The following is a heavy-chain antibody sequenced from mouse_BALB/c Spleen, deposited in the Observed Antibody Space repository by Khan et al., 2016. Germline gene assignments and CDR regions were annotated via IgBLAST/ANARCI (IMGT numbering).Heavy chain of an antibody. Sequence: VQLQQSGAELVKPGASVKLSCTASGFNIKDTYMHWMIQRPEQGLEWIGRIDPANDNTKYDPKFQGKATITADTSSNTAYLQLSSLTSEDTAVYDCARSYYDSWFVYWGQGTLVTVSA. CDR1: GFNIKDTY. V-gene: IGHV14-3*02. J-gene: IGHJ3*01. CDR3: ARSYYDSWFVY. D-gene: IGHD2-4*01. CDR2: IDPANDNT.